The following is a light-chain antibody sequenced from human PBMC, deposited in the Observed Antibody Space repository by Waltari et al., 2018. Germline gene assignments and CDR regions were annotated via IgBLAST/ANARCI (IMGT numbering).Light chain of an antibody. CDR1: QSVSSSY. J-gene: IGKJ4*01. CDR3: QQYATSALT. V-gene: IGKV3-20*01. CDR2: GAS. Sequence: EIVLTQSPGTLSLSPGERATLSCTASQSVSSSYLAWYQQKPGQGPRLRISGASIRATGIPDRFTGSGSGTDFALTISRLEPEDFAVYYCQQYATSALTFGGGTKVEI.